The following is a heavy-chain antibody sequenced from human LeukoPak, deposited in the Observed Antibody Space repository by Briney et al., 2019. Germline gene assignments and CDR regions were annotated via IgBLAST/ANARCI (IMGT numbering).Heavy chain of an antibody. J-gene: IGHJ4*02. CDR1: GFTFSSYW. V-gene: IGHV3-7*01. CDR2: IKQDGSEK. D-gene: IGHD6-19*01. Sequence: GGSLRLSCAASGFTFSSYWMSWVRQAPGKGLEWVANIKQDGSEKYYVDSVKGRFTISRDNSKNTLYLQMNSLRAEDTAVYYCAVDAVAGLDYWGQGTLVTVSS. CDR3: AVDAVAGLDY.